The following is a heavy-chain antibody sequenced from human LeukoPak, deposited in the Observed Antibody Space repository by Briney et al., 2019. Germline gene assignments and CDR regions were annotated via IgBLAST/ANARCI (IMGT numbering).Heavy chain of an antibody. CDR1: GFSVNSNY. D-gene: IGHD2-21*01. V-gene: IGHV3-53*01. J-gene: IGHJ4*02. Sequence: GSLRLSCAASGFSVNSNYMSWVRQAPGKGLEWVSVIYVGGSTYYADSVKDRFTISRDNSKNTLYLQMNSLRVEDTAVYYCAREIVGSSSYYFDYWGQGSLVTVSS. CDR2: IYVGGST. CDR3: AREIVGSSSYYFDY.